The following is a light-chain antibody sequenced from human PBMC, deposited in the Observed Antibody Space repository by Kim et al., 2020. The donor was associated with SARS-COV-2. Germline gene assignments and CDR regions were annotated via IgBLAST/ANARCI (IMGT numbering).Light chain of an antibody. J-gene: IGKJ4*01. CDR1: QSVSSSS. V-gene: IGKV3D-7*01. Sequence: PGERVTLSCRASQSVSSSSLTWYQQKPGQAPRLLIYGASTRATGIPARFSGSGSGTDFTLTISSLQPEDFALYYCQQDYNLPLTFGGGTKV. CDR2: GAS. CDR3: QQDYNLPLT.